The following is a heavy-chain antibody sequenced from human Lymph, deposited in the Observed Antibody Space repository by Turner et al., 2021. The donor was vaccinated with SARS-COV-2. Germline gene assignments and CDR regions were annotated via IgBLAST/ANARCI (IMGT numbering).Heavy chain of an antibody. Sequence: EVQLVESGGGVVQPGGSLRLSCAASGFSFVDYAMHWVRQAPGKGLEWVALISGDGGGTYYADSVKGRFTISRDNSKISLSLQMNSLRAEDTALYYCAKDPGYCSGGSCYSRTYFDFWGQGTLVTVSA. J-gene: IGHJ4*02. CDR1: GFSFVDYA. D-gene: IGHD2-15*01. CDR2: ISGDGGGT. V-gene: IGHV3-43*02. CDR3: AKDPGYCSGGSCYSRTYFDF.